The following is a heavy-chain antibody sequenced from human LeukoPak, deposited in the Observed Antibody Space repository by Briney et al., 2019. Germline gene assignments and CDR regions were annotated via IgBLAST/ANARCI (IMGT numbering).Heavy chain of an antibody. CDR1: GYTFIGYY. J-gene: IGHJ3*02. Sequence: ASVKVSCKASGYTFIGYYMHWVRQAPGQGLEWMGWINPNSGGTNYAQKFQGRVTMTRDTSISTAYMELSRLRSDDTAVYYCARDISGYYPHDAFDIWGQGTMVTVSS. CDR3: ARDISGYYPHDAFDI. V-gene: IGHV1-2*02. CDR2: INPNSGGT. D-gene: IGHD3-22*01.